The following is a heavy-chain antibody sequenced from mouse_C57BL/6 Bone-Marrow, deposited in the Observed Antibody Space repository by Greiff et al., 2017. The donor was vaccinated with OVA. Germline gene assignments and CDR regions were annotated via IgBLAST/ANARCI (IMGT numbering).Heavy chain of an antibody. V-gene: IGHV5-4*01. J-gene: IGHJ3*01. CDR3: ARDSYYGSSYGFAY. D-gene: IGHD1-1*01. Sequence: EVNVVESGGGLVKPGGSLKLSCAASGFTFSSYAMSWVRQTPEKRLEWVATISDGGSYTYYPDNVKGRFTISRDNAKNNLYLQMSHLKSEDTAMYYGARDSYYGSSYGFAYWGQGTLVTVSA. CDR1: GFTFSSYA. CDR2: ISDGGSYT.